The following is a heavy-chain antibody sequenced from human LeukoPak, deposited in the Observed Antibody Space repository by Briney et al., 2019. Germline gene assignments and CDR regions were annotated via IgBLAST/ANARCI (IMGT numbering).Heavy chain of an antibody. Sequence: SETLSLTCTVSGGSISSYYWSWIRQPPGKGLEWIGYSGSSKYNPSLKSRVTISVDTSKSQFSLTLSSVTAADTAVYYCAKTRRHYYGSGKNLTPWPAGMDVWGQGTLVTVSS. CDR1: GGSISSYY. CDR3: AKTRRHYYGSGKNLTPWPAGMDV. CDR2: SGSS. V-gene: IGHV4-59*01. D-gene: IGHD3-10*01. J-gene: IGHJ4*02.